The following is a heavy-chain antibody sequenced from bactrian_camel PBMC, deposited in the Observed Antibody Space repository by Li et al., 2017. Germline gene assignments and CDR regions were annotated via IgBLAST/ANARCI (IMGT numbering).Heavy chain of an antibody. D-gene: IGHD2*01. CDR3: LADPSGAYFYTLRPLSESNY. J-gene: IGHJ4*01. CDR1: GYISSTYC. Sequence: HVQLVESGGDSVQAGGSLTLSCTGYISSTYCVGWFRQAPGKEREGLAALYSDGSVKYADSVKGRFLIDKDVARNKLLLHMNNLQPEDTAMYYCLADPSGAYFYTLRPLSESNYWGQGTQVTVS. CDR2: LYSDGSV. V-gene: IGHV3S53*01.